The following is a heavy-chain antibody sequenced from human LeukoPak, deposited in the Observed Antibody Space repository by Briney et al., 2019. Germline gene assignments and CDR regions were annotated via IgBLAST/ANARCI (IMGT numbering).Heavy chain of an antibody. CDR2: IYTSGST. CDR3: ARREGYNFDY. D-gene: IGHD5-24*01. CDR1: GDSVSSGNYY. J-gene: IGHJ4*02. Sequence: SETLSLTCTVSGDSVSSGNYYWSWIRQPAGKGLEWIGRIYTSGSTNYNPSLNSRVSISVDTSKNQLSLKLSSVTAADTAVYYCARREGYNFDYWGQGTLVTVSS. V-gene: IGHV4-61*02.